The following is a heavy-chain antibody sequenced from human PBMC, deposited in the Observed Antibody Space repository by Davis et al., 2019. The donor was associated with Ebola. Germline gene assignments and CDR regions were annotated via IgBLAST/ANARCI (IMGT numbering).Heavy chain of an antibody. D-gene: IGHD2-2*01. CDR2: IGTAGDT. V-gene: IGHV3-13*01. J-gene: IGHJ5*02. CDR1: GFTLLRYD. CDR3: ARGAQLLSFDP. Sequence: PGGPLRLSFAASGFTLLRYDMHGVRQATGKGLEWVSSIGTAGDTYYPGSVKGRFTISRENAKNSLYLQMNSLIAEDTTVYYCARGAQLLSFDPWGQGTLVTVSS.